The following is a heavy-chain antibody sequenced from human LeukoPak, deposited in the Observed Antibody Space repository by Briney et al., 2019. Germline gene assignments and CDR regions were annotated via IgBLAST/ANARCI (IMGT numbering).Heavy chain of an antibody. V-gene: IGHV4-4*07. D-gene: IGHD5-12*01. CDR3: ARDLSGSEGGL. CDR2: IYSSGST. CDR1: GGSFSGYY. Sequence: SQTLSLTCAVYGGSFSGYYWSWVRQPAGKGLEWIGRIYSSGSTNYNPSLKSRVTISVDTSKNQFSLKLSSVTAADTAVYHCARDLSGSEGGLWGQGTLVTVSS. J-gene: IGHJ4*02.